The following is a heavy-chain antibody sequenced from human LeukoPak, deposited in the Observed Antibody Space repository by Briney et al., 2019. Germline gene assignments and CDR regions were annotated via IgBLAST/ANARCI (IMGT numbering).Heavy chain of an antibody. J-gene: IGHJ4*02. D-gene: IGHD3-22*01. CDR1: GGSISSSNW. CDR2: IYHSGST. V-gene: IGHV4-4*02. CDR3: AASSGEYYDSSGYYPY. Sequence: SGTLSLTCAVSGGSISSSNWWSWVRQPPGKGLEWIGEIYHSGSTNYNPSLKSRVTISVDKSKNQFSLKLSSVTAADTAVYYCAASSGEYYDSSGYYPYWGQGTLVTVSS.